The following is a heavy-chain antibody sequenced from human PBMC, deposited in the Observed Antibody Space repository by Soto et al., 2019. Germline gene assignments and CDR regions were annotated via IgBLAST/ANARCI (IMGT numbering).Heavy chain of an antibody. CDR1: GGSISSGGYY. Sequence: SETLSLTCTVSGGSISSGGYYWSWIRQHPGKCLEWIGYIYYSGSTNYNPSLKSRVTISVDTSKNQFSLKLSSVTAADTAVYYCARGRVVPAAHNYYMDVWGKGTTVTVSS. V-gene: IGHV4-61*08. D-gene: IGHD2-2*01. J-gene: IGHJ6*03. CDR3: ARGRVVPAAHNYYMDV. CDR2: IYYSGST.